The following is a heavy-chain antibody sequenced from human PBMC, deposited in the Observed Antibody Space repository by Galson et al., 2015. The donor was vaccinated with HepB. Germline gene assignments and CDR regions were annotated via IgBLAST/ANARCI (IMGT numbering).Heavy chain of an antibody. CDR2: ISYDGSNK. D-gene: IGHD6-6*01. CDR3: ARGGSSSSRPGVYYGMDV. J-gene: IGHJ6*02. V-gene: IGHV3-30-3*01. CDR1: GFTFSNYA. Sequence: SLRLSCAASGFTFSNYAMHWVRQAPGKGLEWVAAISYDGSNKYYAYSLKGRFTISRDNSKNTLYLQMNSLRAEDTALYYCARGGSSSSRPGVYYGMDVWGQGTTVTVSS.